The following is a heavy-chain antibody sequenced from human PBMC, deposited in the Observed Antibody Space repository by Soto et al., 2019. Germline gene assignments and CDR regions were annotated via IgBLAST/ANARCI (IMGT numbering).Heavy chain of an antibody. D-gene: IGHD1-7*01. V-gene: IGHV1-18*01. CDR1: VYPFTSYG. CDR3: AIDRGYTWNYGGFAP. J-gene: IGHJ5*02. CDR2: ISAYNGNT. Sequence: QVQLVQSGAEVKKPGASVMVSCKASVYPFTSYGISWVRQAPGQGLELMGWISAYNGNTNYAQKLQGRVTMTTDTSTSTAYMELRSRRSDDTAVYYCAIDRGYTWNYGGFAPWGQGTLVTVSS.